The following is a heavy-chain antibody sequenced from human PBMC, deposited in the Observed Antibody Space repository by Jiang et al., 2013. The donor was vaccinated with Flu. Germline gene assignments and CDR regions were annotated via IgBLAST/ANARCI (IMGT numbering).Heavy chain of an antibody. J-gene: IGHJ4*02. CDR2: ISWNSGSI. CDR3: AKGYIVATINLLFDY. CDR1: GFTFDDYA. Sequence: QLLESGGGLVQPGRSLRLSCAASGFTFDDYAMHWVRQAPGKGLEWVSGISWNSGSIGYADSVKGRFTISRDNAKNSLYLQMNSLRAEDTALYYCAKGYIVATINLLFDYWGQGTLVTVSS. V-gene: IGHV3-9*01. D-gene: IGHD5-12*01.